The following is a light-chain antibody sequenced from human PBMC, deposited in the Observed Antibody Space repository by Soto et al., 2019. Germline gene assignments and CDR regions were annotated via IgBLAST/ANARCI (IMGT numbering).Light chain of an antibody. CDR2: DAS. Sequence: EIVLTQSPGTLSLSPGERAALSWSVSQSVSSSYLAWYQQKPGLAPRLLIYDASSRATGIPDRFSGSGSGTDFTLTISRLEPEDFAVYYCQQYGSSPWTFGQGTKVDIK. J-gene: IGKJ1*01. CDR3: QQYGSSPWT. V-gene: IGKV3D-20*01. CDR1: QSVSSSY.